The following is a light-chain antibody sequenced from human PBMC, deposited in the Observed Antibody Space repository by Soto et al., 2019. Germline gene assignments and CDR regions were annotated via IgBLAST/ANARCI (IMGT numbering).Light chain of an antibody. CDR3: QQVNSYPLT. CDR2: AAS. CDR1: QGLSSY. J-gene: IGKJ4*01. V-gene: IGKV1-9*01. Sequence: IQLTQSPSSLAASFGDRVTITCGASQGLSSYLAWYQQKPGKAPKLLIYAASTLQSGVPSRFRGSGSETDFTLTISSLPAEDFETYYCQQVNSYPLTFGGGTKVDIK.